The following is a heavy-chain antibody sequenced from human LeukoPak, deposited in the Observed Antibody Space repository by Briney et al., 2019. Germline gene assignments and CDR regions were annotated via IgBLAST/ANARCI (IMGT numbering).Heavy chain of an antibody. CDR3: ARVYPLSQYSGSYYDGGYFDY. CDR2: ISAYNGNT. J-gene: IGHJ4*02. Sequence: ASVKVSCKASGYTFTSYGISWVRQAPGQGLEWMGWISAYNGNTNYAQKLQGRVTMTTDTSTSTAYMELRSLRSDDTAVYYCARVYPLSQYSGSYYDGGYFDYWGQGTLVTVSS. V-gene: IGHV1-18*01. D-gene: IGHD1-26*01. CDR1: GYTFTSYG.